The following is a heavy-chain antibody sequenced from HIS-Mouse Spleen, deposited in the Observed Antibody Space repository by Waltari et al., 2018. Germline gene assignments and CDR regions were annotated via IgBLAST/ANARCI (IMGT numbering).Heavy chain of an antibody. J-gene: IGHJ4*02. Sequence: EVQLVESGGGLVQPGRSLRLSCAASGFTFDDYAMHWVRQAPGKGLEWVSVISWNSGSRGYEDAVKGRFTISRDNAKNSLYLQMNSLRAEDTALYYCAKTRELVPSRGTTEYYFDYWGQGTLVTVSS. CDR3: AKTRELVPSRGTTEYYFDY. CDR1: GFTFDDYA. V-gene: IGHV3-9*01. CDR2: ISWNSGSR. D-gene: IGHD6-13*01.